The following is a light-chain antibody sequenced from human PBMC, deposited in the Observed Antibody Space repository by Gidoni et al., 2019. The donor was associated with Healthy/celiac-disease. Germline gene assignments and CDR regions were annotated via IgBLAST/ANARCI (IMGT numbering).Light chain of an antibody. CDR3: QQRPNWPLIT. CDR1: QSVGSY. V-gene: IGKV3-11*01. J-gene: IGKJ5*01. Sequence: EIALTQSPATLSLSPGERATLSCRASQSVGSYLAWYQQKPGQAPRLLLYDASNRATGIPARFSGSGSGTDFTLTISSLEPEDFAVYYCQQRPNWPLITFXQXTRLEIK. CDR2: DAS.